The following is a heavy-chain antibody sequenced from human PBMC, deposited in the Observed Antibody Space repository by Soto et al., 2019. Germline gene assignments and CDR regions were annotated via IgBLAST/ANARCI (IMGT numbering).Heavy chain of an antibody. V-gene: IGHV3-23*01. J-gene: IGHJ4*02. Sequence: PGWCLRLCCAASGFTVGSYAVSWVRQAPGKGLEWVSATTGGGDSTYYADSVKGRFTISRDNSKNTLYLQMNSLRAEDTAVYYCATSSRFLDWSYTNWRQGTLVTVSS. CDR2: TTGGGDST. D-gene: IGHD3-3*01. CDR3: ATSSRFLDWSYTN. CDR1: GFTVGSYA.